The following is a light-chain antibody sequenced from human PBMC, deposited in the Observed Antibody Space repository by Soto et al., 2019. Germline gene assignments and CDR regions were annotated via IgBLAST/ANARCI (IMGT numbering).Light chain of an antibody. V-gene: IGKV1-5*03. Sequence: DIQITQSPSTLSASVGDRVTITCRASQSISNWLAWYQQKPGKAPKLLIYKASTLESGVPSRFSGSGSGTEFTLTISSLQPDDFATYYCQQYNIYWTFGQGTKVDIK. CDR2: KAS. CDR3: QQYNIYWT. J-gene: IGKJ1*01. CDR1: QSISNW.